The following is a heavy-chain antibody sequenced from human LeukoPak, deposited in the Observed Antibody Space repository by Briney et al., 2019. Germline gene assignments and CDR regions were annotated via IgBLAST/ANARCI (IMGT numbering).Heavy chain of an antibody. CDR3: ARTSNPATVTTEFDY. Sequence: GGSLRLSCAASGFTFSNYAMTWVRQAPGKGLEWVSGISGGGGNTYYADSVKGRFTISRDNSKNTLYLQMNSLRGEDTAVYYCARTSNPATVTTEFDYWGQGTLVTVSS. CDR2: ISGGGGNT. V-gene: IGHV3-23*01. J-gene: IGHJ4*02. CDR1: GFTFSNYA. D-gene: IGHD4-17*01.